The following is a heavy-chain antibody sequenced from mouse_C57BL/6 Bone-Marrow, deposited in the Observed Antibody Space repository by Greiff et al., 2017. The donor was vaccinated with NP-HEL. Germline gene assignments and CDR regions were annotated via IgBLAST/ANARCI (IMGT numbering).Heavy chain of an antibody. CDR2: ISNLAYSI. CDR1: GFTFSDYG. J-gene: IGHJ1*03. V-gene: IGHV5-15*01. Sequence: EVNLVESGGGLVQPGGSLKLSCAASGFTFSDYGMAWVRQAPRKGPEWVAFISNLAYSIYYADTVTGRFTISRENAKNTLYLEMSSLRSEDTAMYYCARHNYYGSSPYWYFDVWGTGTTVTVSS. CDR3: ARHNYYGSSPYWYFDV. D-gene: IGHD1-1*01.